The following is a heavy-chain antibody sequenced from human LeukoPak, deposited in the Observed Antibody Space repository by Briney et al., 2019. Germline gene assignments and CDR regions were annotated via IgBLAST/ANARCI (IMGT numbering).Heavy chain of an antibody. CDR1: GGTFSSYA. J-gene: IGHJ3*02. CDR2: IIPIFGTA. CDR3: ARALYDYVWGSYRYSPYDAFDI. V-gene: IGHV1-69*13. Sequence: GASVKVSCKASGGTFSSYAISWVRQAPGQGLEWMGGIIPIFGTANYAQKFQGRVTITADESTSTAYMELSSLRSEDTAVYYCARALYDYVWGSYRYSPYDAFDIWGQGTMVTVSS. D-gene: IGHD3-16*02.